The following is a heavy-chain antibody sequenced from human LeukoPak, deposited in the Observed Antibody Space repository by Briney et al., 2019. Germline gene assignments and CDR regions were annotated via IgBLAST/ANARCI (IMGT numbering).Heavy chain of an antibody. CDR2: IYYSGST. V-gene: IGHV4-39*07. Sequence: SETLSLTCTISGGSISSSSYYWGWIRQPPGKGLEWIGSIYYSGSTYYNPSLKSRVTISVDTSKNQFSLKLSSVTAADTAVYYCASILRSIAVAGTIDYWGQGTLVTVSS. D-gene: IGHD6-19*01. J-gene: IGHJ4*02. CDR3: ASILRSIAVAGTIDY. CDR1: GGSISSSSYY.